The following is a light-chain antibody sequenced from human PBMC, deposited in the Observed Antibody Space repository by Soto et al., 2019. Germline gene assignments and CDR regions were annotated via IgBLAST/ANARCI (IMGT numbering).Light chain of an antibody. CDR1: QTVSITY. Sequence: PGESGTLSCTASQTVSITYLTWYQQQRGPAPRPLIYGVSRSATGIPDMFSGSGWGTFFTLTISRLAPADFAVYVCHRYGTPPTFGQGTRVEIK. CDR3: HRYGTPPT. CDR2: GVS. V-gene: IGKV3-20*01. J-gene: IGKJ5*01.